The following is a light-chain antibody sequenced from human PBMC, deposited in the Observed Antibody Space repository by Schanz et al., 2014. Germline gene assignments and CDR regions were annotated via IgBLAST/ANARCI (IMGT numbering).Light chain of an antibody. CDR1: QTIYRW. CDR3: QQYNSYWT. J-gene: IGKJ1*01. V-gene: IGKV1-5*03. CDR2: KAS. Sequence: DIQMTQSPSTLSASMGDRVSLTCRASQTIYRWLAWYQQKPGKAPKLLIYKASSLESGVPSRFSGSGSGTEFTLTISSLQPDDFATYYCQQYNSYWTFGQGTKVEIK.